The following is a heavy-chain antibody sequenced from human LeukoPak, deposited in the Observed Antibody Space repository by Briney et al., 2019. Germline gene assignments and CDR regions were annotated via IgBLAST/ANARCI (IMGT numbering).Heavy chain of an antibody. CDR2: IHYSGST. CDR1: GGSISSYY. V-gene: IGHV4-59*01. D-gene: IGHD6-13*01. Sequence: SETLSLTCTVSGGSISSYYWSWIRQPPGKGLEWIGYIHYSGSTNYNPSLKSRVTISVDTSKNQFSLKLSSVTAADTAVYYCARVCVEQLATYYYYGMDVWGQGTTVTVSS. CDR3: ARVCVEQLATYYYYGMDV. J-gene: IGHJ6*02.